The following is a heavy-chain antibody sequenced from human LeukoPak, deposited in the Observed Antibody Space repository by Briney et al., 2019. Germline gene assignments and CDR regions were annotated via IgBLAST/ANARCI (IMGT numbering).Heavy chain of an antibody. Sequence: QAGGSLRLSCVASGFTFSSYWMHWVRQAHGKGLVWVSRINTDGSTTSYADSVKGRFTISRDNAKNTLYLQMNSLRADDTAVYYCARGEMVQVYWGQGTLVTVSS. CDR2: INTDGSTT. V-gene: IGHV3-74*01. CDR3: ARGEMVQVY. CDR1: GFTFSSYW. J-gene: IGHJ4*02. D-gene: IGHD5-24*01.